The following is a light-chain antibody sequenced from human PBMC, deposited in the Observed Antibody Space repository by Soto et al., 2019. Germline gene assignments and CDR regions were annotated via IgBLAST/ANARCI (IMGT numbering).Light chain of an antibody. J-gene: IGKJ1*01. CDR3: QQYDSSPGT. Sequence: EIVLTQSPGTLPLSPGERATLSCRASQSVSSSFLAWYQQKPGQAPRLLIYGASSRATGIPDRFSGSGSGTDFTLTISRLELEDVAVYYCQQYDSSPGTFGQGTKVEIK. CDR2: GAS. CDR1: QSVSSSF. V-gene: IGKV3-20*01.